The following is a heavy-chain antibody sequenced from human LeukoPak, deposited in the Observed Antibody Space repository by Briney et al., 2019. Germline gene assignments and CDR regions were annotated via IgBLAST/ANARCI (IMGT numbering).Heavy chain of an antibody. CDR1: GFTFSSYG. J-gene: IGHJ6*02. Sequence: PGGSLRLSCAASGFTFSSYGMHWVRQAPGKGLEWVAVISYDGSNKYYADSVKGRFTISRDNAKNSLYLQMNSLRDEDTAVYYCARDVNNWNLYYYYGMDVWGQGTTVTVSS. D-gene: IGHD1-1*01. V-gene: IGHV3-30*03. CDR3: ARDVNNWNLYYYYGMDV. CDR2: ISYDGSNK.